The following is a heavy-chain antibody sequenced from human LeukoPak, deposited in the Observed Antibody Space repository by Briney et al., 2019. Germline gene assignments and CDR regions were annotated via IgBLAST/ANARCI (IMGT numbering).Heavy chain of an antibody. CDR2: IRYDGYTK. V-gene: IGHV3-30*02. D-gene: IGHD3-22*01. CDR1: GFTLSEFG. CDR3: ARNAHSFDSSGYYFHF. Sequence: PGGSLRLSCAASGFTLSEFGMHWVRQAPGKGLEWITFIRYDGYTKHYIDSVKGRFTTSRDNSKNTVSLQMSSLRVEDTAVYYCARNAHSFDSSGYYFHFWGQGTRVTVSS. J-gene: IGHJ4*02.